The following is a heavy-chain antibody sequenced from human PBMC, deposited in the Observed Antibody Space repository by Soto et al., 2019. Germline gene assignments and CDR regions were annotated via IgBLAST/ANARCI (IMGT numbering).Heavy chain of an antibody. V-gene: IGHV3-21*01. CDR1: GFTFSSYS. CDR2: ISSSSSYI. CDR3: ARATGGYSGYDSYYYGMDV. J-gene: IGHJ6*02. Sequence: GGSLRLSCAASGFTFSSYSMNWVRQAPGKGLEWVSSISSSSSYIYYADSVKGRFTISRDNAKNSLYLQMNSLRAEDTAVYYCARATGGYSGYDSYYYGMDVWGQGTTVTVSS. D-gene: IGHD5-12*01.